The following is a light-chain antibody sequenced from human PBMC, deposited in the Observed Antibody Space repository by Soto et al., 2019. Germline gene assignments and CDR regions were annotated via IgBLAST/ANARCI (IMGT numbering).Light chain of an antibody. J-gene: IGKJ5*01. CDR3: QHRSIWPVS. V-gene: IGKV3-11*01. Sequence: EIVLTQSPATVSLSPGERATLSCRASQSVRSYLAWYQQKPGQAPRLLIFNASNRATGIPARFSGSGSGTDFTLTISSLEPEDFAVYYCQHRSIWPVSFGQGTRLE. CDR1: QSVRSY. CDR2: NAS.